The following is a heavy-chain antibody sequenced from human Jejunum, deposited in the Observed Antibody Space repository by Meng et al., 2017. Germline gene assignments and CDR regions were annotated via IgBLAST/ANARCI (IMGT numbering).Heavy chain of an antibody. D-gene: IGHD3-22*01. J-gene: IGHJ1*01. CDR1: GFSVISSH. V-gene: IGHV3-66*02. CDR3: ARDAYYDNSVGSLQH. Sequence: GESLKISCAASGFSVISSHMTWVRQAPGKGLEYVSVIYSGGTTYYPDSVKGRFTVSRDSSENTLFLEMKSLRLEDTAVYYCARDAYYDNSVGSLQHWGQGTLVTVSS. CDR2: IYSGGTT.